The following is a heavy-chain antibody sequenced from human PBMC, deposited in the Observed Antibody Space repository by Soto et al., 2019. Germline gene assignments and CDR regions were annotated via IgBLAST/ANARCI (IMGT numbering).Heavy chain of an antibody. CDR3: ARDSPSISSWYDLNWFDP. Sequence: VQLVESGGGLLQPGGSLRLSCAASGFTFSSYSMNWVRQAPGKGLELVSYISSSSSTIYYADSVKGRFTISSDNAKNSLYLQMTSLREEDTAVYYCARDSPSISSWYDLNWFDPWGQGTLVTVAS. CDR2: ISSSSSTI. D-gene: IGHD6-13*01. CDR1: GFTFSSYS. V-gene: IGHV3-48*02. J-gene: IGHJ5*02.